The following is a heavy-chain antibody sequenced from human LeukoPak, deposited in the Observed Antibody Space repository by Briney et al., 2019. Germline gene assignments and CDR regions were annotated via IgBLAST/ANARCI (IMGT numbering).Heavy chain of an antibody. CDR3: ASDFWSGRRSLEAFDI. Sequence: SETLSLTCAVYGGSFSGYYWSWIRQPPGKGLEWIGEINHSGSTNYNPSLKSRVTISVDTSKNQFSLKLSSVTAADTAVYYCASDFWSGRRSLEAFDIWGQGTMVTVSS. CDR2: INHSGST. J-gene: IGHJ3*02. D-gene: IGHD3-3*01. CDR1: GGSFSGYY. V-gene: IGHV4-34*01.